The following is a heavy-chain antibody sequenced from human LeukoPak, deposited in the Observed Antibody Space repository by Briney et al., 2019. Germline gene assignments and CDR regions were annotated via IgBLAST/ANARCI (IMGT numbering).Heavy chain of an antibody. J-gene: IGHJ4*02. D-gene: IGHD5/OR15-5a*01. CDR2: INPNSGGT. CDR3: ARIRVSTVPPDY. V-gene: IGHV1-2*02. CDR1: GYTFTTYY. Sequence: GASVKVSCKASGYTFTTYYMHWVRQAPGQGLEWMGWINPNSGGTNYAQKFQGRVTMTRDMSISTAYMELTRLRSDDTAVYYCARIRVSTVPPDYWGQGTLVTVSS.